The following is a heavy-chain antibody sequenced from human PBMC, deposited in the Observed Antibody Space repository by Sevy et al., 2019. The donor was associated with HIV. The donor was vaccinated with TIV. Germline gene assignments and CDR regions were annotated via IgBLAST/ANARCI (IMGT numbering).Heavy chain of an antibody. V-gene: IGHV1-2*06. CDR2: INPNSGGT. J-gene: IGHJ4*02. CDR1: GYTFTGYY. Sequence: ALVTVSYTASGYTFTGYYMHWVRQAPGQGLEWMGRINPNSGGTNYAQKFQGRVTMTRNTSISTAYMELSRLRSDDTAVYYCARDFFRSSDYWGQGTLVTVSS. D-gene: IGHD2-15*01. CDR3: ARDFFRSSDY.